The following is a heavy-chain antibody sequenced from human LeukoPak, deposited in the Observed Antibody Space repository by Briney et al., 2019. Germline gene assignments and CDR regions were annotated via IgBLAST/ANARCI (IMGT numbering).Heavy chain of an antibody. CDR3: ARARIAAAVTYNWFDP. D-gene: IGHD6-13*01. V-gene: IGHV1-69*04. CDR1: GYTFTSYG. CDR2: IIPIFGIA. J-gene: IGHJ5*02. Sequence: ASVKVSCKASGYTFTSYGISWVRQAPGQGLEWMGRIIPIFGIANYAQKFQGRVTITADKSTSTAYMELSSLRSEDTAVYYCARARIAAAVTYNWFDPWGQGTLVTVSS.